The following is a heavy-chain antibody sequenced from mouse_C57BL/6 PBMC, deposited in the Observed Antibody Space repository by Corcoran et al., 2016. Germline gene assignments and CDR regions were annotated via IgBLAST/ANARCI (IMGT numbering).Heavy chain of an antibody. CDR1: GYTFTTYG. CDR3: ARWDSSASYAMDY. Sequence: QIQLVQSGPELKKPGETVKISCKASGYTFTTYGMSWVKQAPGKGLKWMGWINTYSGVPTYADDFKGRFAFSLETSASTAYLQINNLKNEDTATYFCARWDSSASYAMDYWGQGTSATVSS. J-gene: IGHJ4*01. D-gene: IGHD3-2*02. V-gene: IGHV9-3*01. CDR2: INTYSGVP.